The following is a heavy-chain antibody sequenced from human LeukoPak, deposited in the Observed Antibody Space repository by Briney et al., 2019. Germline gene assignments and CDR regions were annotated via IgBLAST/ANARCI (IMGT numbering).Heavy chain of an antibody. D-gene: IGHD2-15*01. CDR2: FDPEDGET. CDR1: GYTLTELS. CDR3: ARDCSGGPPGWFDP. J-gene: IGHJ5*02. V-gene: IGHV1-24*01. Sequence: ASVKVSCKVSGYTLTELSMHWVRQAPGKGLEWMGGFDPEDGETIYAQRFQGRVTITRDTSASTAYMELSSLRSDDTAVYYCARDCSGGPPGWFDPWGQGTLVTVST.